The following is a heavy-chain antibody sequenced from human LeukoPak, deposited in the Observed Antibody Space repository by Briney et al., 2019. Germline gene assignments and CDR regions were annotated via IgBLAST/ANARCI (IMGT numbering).Heavy chain of an antibody. Sequence: SGTLSLTCAVSGGSISSSNWWSWVRQPPGKGLEWIGEIYHSGSTNYNPSLESRVTISVDKSKNQFSLKLSSVTAADTAVYYCARDKVVRGVIIDYWGQGTLVTVSS. D-gene: IGHD3-10*01. CDR1: GGSISSSNW. CDR2: IYHSGST. CDR3: ARDKVVRGVIIDY. J-gene: IGHJ4*02. V-gene: IGHV4-4*02.